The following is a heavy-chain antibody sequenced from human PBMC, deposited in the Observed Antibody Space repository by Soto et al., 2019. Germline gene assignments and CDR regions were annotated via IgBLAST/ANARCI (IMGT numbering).Heavy chain of an antibody. J-gene: IGHJ2*01. D-gene: IGHD7-27*01. V-gene: IGHV3-48*02. Sequence: GGSLRLSCAASGFTFSSYSMNWVRQAPGKGLEWVSYISSSSSTIYYADSVKGRFTISRDNAKNSLYLQMNSLRDEDTAVYYCARERSGDLSVGWYFDLWGRGTLVTVSS. CDR1: GFTFSSYS. CDR3: ARERSGDLSVGWYFDL. CDR2: ISSSSSTI.